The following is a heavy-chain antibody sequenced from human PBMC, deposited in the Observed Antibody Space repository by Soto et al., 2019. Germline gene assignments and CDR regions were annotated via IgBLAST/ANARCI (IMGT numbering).Heavy chain of an antibody. CDR2: IYSDGTT. V-gene: IGHV3-66*01. Sequence: EVQLVESGGGLVQPGGSLRLSCAASGFTVSPNSMTWVRQAPGKGLEWVSVIYSDGTTYYADSVKGRFTISGDSSKNTLYLEMTSLRAEDTAVYYCARGGYNPYFGMDVWGQGTTVTVSS. J-gene: IGHJ6*02. CDR1: GFTVSPNS. CDR3: ARGGYNPYFGMDV. D-gene: IGHD5-12*01.